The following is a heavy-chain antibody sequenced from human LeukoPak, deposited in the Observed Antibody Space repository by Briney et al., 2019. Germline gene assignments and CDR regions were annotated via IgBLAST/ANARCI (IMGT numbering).Heavy chain of an antibody. D-gene: IGHD3-16*02. Sequence: ASVKVSCKASGYTFTSYYTHWVRQAPGQGLEWMGIINPSGGSTSYAQKFQGRVTMTRDMSTSTVYMELSSLRSEDTAVYYCTTWVRLGELSFYPYFDYWGQGTLVTVSS. J-gene: IGHJ4*02. CDR3: TTWVRLGELSFYPYFDY. CDR2: INPSGGST. CDR1: GYTFTSYY. V-gene: IGHV1-46*01.